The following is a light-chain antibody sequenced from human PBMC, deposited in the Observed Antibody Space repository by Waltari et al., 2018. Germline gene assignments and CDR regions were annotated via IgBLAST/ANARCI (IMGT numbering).Light chain of an antibody. V-gene: IGKV4-1*01. CDR2: WAS. CDR3: QQYFSAPYT. CDR1: QNVLYSSNNENY. J-gene: IGKJ2*01. Sequence: DIVMTQSPDSLAVSLGERATINCKSTQNVLYSSNNENYLAWYQQKQGQPPRLLIYWASTRESGVPGRFSGSGSGTDFTLTISSLQAEDVAVYYCQQYFSAPYTFGQGTKLEIK.